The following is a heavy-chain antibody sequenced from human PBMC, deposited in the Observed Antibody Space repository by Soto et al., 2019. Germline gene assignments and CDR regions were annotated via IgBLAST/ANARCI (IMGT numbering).Heavy chain of an antibody. J-gene: IGHJ5*02. CDR2: IIPIFGTA. V-gene: IGHV1-69*06. D-gene: IGHD5-12*01. CDR3: AREGYGGYENGFAP. Sequence: GASVKVSCKASGGTFSSYAISWVRQAPGQGLEWMGGIIPIFGTANYAQKFQGRVTITADKSTSTAYMELSSLRSEDTAVYYCAREGYGGYENGFAPWGRGTLVTVSS. CDR1: GGTFSSYA.